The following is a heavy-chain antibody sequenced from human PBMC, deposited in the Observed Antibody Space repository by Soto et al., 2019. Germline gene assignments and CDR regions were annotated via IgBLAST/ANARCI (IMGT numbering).Heavy chain of an antibody. CDR1: GFTVSSNY. D-gene: IGHD3-22*01. Sequence: EVQLVESGGGLVQPGGSLRLSCAASGFTVSSNYMSWVRQAPGKWLEWVSVIYSGGSTYYADSVKGRFTISRDNSKNTLYLQMNSLRAEDTAVYYCARPDYYDSSGYLFDYWGQGTLVTVSS. CDR3: ARPDYYDSSGYLFDY. CDR2: IYSGGST. J-gene: IGHJ4*02. V-gene: IGHV3-66*04.